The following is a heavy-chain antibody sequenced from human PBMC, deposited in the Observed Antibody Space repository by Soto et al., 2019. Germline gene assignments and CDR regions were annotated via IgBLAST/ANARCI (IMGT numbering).Heavy chain of an antibody. Sequence: LTCTVSGGSIRSGDFYWTWIRQPPEKGLEWIGYVYYSGSTYYNPSLKSRPIISVDPSKNQFSLTLSSVTAADTAVYYCARAYRPPRHYGLDVWGQGTTVTSP. CDR3: ARAYRPPRHYGLDV. V-gene: IGHV4-30-4*01. D-gene: IGHD3-16*02. J-gene: IGHJ6*02. CDR2: VYYSGST. CDR1: GGSIRSGDFY.